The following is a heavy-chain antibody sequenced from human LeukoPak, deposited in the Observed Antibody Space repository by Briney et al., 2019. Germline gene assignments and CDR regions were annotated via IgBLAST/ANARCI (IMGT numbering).Heavy chain of an antibody. CDR1: GVTFSSYA. D-gene: IGHD2-15*01. CDR2: ISGSGGST. V-gene: IGHV3-23*01. CDR3: AKDLGYCSGGSCYYYYGMDV. J-gene: IGHJ6*02. Sequence: GASLRLSCSASGVTFSSYAMSWVRQAPGKGLEWVSAISGSGGSTYYADPVKGRFTISRDNSKNTLYLQMDSLRAEDTAVYYCAKDLGYCSGGSCYYYYGMDVWGQGTTVTVSS.